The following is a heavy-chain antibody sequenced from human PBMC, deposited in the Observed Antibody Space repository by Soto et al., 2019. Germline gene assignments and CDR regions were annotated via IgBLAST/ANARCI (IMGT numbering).Heavy chain of an antibody. D-gene: IGHD4-17*01. J-gene: IGHJ2*01. CDR3: AREASYYGAAPWFIDL. V-gene: IGHV1-18*01. CDR1: GYTFTSYG. Sequence: ASVKVSCKASGYTFTSYGISWVRQAPGQGLEWMGWISAYNGNTNYAQKLQGRVTMTTDTSTSTAYMELRSLRSDDTAVYYCAREASYYGAAPWFIDLWGRGTLVTVSS. CDR2: ISAYNGNT.